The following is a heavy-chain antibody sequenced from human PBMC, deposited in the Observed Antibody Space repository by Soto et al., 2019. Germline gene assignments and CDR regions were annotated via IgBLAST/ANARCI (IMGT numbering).Heavy chain of an antibody. CDR3: AKSIDFWSGYYTGMDV. CDR2: ISGSGGST. CDR1: GFTFSSYA. J-gene: IGHJ6*02. D-gene: IGHD3-3*01. Sequence: GGSLRLSCAASGFTFSSYAMSWVRQAPAKGLEWVSAISGSGGSTYYADSVKGRFTISRDNSKNTLYLQMNSLRAEDTAVYYCAKSIDFWSGYYTGMDVWGQGTTVTVSS. V-gene: IGHV3-23*01.